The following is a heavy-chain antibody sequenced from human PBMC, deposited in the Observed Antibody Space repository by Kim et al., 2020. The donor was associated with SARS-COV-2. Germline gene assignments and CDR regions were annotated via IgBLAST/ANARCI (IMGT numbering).Heavy chain of an antibody. V-gene: IGHV4-4*02. CDR2: IYHTGNT. Sequence: SETLSLTCAVSGGSIRGNNWWSWVRQTPGKGLEWIGEIYHTGNTKYNPSLQSRVIISVDRSKNQFSLKLSSVTAADTAVYFCARAEVAARFGMDVWGPGT. D-gene: IGHD6-6*01. CDR1: GGSIRGNNW. CDR3: ARAEVAARFGMDV. J-gene: IGHJ6*02.